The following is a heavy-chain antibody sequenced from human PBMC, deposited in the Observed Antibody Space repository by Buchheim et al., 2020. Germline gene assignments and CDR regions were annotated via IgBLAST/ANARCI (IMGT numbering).Heavy chain of an antibody. CDR2: IWYDGSNK. V-gene: IGHV3-33*01. CDR1: GFTFRSYG. CDR3: ARDEEYYDSSGYYYHYFDY. Sequence: QVQLVESGGGVVQPGRSLRLSCAASGFTFRSYGMHWVRQAPGKGLEWVAVIWYDGSNKYYADSVKGRFTISRDNSKNTLYLQMNILRAEDTAVYYCARDEEYYDSSGYYYHYFDYWGQGTL. J-gene: IGHJ4*02. D-gene: IGHD3-22*01.